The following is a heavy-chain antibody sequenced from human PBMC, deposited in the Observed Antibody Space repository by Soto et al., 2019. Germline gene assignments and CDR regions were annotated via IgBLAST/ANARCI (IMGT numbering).Heavy chain of an antibody. V-gene: IGHV1-8*01. CDR2: MNPNSGNT. J-gene: IGHJ1*01. CDR1: GYTFTSYD. CDR3: ARIGDLYYDFWSGYSHPAEYFQH. D-gene: IGHD3-3*01. Sequence: ASVKVSCKASGYTFTSYDINWVRQATGQGLEWMGWMNPNSGNTCYAQKFQGRVTMTRNTSISTAYMELSSLRSEDTAVYYCARIGDLYYDFWSGYSHPAEYFQHWGQGTLVTVSS.